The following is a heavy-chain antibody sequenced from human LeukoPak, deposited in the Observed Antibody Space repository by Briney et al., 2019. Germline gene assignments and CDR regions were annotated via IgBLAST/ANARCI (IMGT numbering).Heavy chain of an antibody. Sequence: PSETLSLTCTVSGGSISSYYWSWIRQPPGKGLEWIGYIYYSGSTNYNPSLKSRVTISVDTSKNQFSLKLSSVTAADTAVYYCARVMWEVYGQDYFDYWGQGTLVTVSP. CDR2: IYYSGST. J-gene: IGHJ4*02. CDR3: ARVMWEVYGQDYFDY. V-gene: IGHV4-59*01. CDR1: GGSISSYY. D-gene: IGHD5/OR15-5a*01.